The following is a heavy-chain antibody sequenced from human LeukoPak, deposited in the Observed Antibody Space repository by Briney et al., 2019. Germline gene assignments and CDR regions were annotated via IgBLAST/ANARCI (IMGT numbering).Heavy chain of an antibody. CDR3: ARGGYSYGPDAFDI. CDR2: ISYDGSNK. V-gene: IGHV3-30-3*01. CDR1: GFTFSSYA. Sequence: PGGSLRLSCAASGFTFSSYAMHWVRQAPGKGLEWVAVISYDGSNKYYADSVKGRFTISRDNSKNTLYLQINSLRAEDTAVYYCARGGYSYGPDAFDIWGQGTMVTVSS. J-gene: IGHJ3*02. D-gene: IGHD5-18*01.